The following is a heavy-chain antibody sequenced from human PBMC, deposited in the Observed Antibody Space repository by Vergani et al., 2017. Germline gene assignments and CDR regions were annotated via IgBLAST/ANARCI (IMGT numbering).Heavy chain of an antibody. Sequence: QVQLVQSGAEVKKPGASVKVSCKASGYTFTGYYMHWVRQAPGQGLEWMGWINPNSGGTNYAQKFQGRVTMTRDTSTSTVYMELSSLRSEDTAVYYCARDRRNIAVAGLDYWGQGTLVTVSS. CDR1: GYTFTGYY. CDR3: ARDRRNIAVAGLDY. J-gene: IGHJ4*02. CDR2: INPNSGGT. V-gene: IGHV1-2*02. D-gene: IGHD6-19*01.